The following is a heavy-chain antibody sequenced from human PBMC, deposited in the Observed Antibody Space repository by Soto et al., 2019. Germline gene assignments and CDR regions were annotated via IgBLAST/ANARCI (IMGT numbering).Heavy chain of an antibody. D-gene: IGHD3-22*01. J-gene: IGHJ4*02. CDR2: IVVGSGNT. CDR1: GFTFTSSA. Sequence: SVKFSCKASGFTFTSSAVQWVRQARGQRLEWIGWIVVGSGNTNYAQKFQERVTITRDMSTSTAYMELSSLRSEDTAVYYCAAIGTNYYDSSGPESWGQGTLVTVSS. V-gene: IGHV1-58*01. CDR3: AAIGTNYYDSSGPES.